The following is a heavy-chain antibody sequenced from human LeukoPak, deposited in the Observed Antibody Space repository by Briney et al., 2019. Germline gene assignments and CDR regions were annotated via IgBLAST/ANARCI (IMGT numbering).Heavy chain of an antibody. J-gene: IGHJ4*02. Sequence: GGSLRLSCAASGFTFSNFEMTWVRQAPGKGLEWVSYIGRSGSTIYYADSVKGRFTISRDNAKNSLYLQMNSLRAEDTAVYYCARDIWGSSGYYFHYWGQGTLVTVSS. CDR3: ARDIWGSSGYYFHY. V-gene: IGHV3-48*03. CDR1: GFTFSNFE. CDR2: IGRSGSTI. D-gene: IGHD3-22*01.